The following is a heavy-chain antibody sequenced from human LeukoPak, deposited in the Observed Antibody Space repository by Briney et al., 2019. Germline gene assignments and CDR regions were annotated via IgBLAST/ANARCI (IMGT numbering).Heavy chain of an antibody. J-gene: IGHJ6*03. CDR1: GFTVSSNY. CDR2: IYSGGST. V-gene: IGHV3-53*01. Sequence: GGSLRLSCAASGFTVSSNYMSWVRQSPGKGLEWVSVIYSGGSTYYADSVKGRFTISRDNSKNTLYLQMNSLRAEDTAVYYCASGSGSYRTPYYYMDVWGTGTTVTVSS. D-gene: IGHD3-10*01. CDR3: ASGSGSYRTPYYYMDV.